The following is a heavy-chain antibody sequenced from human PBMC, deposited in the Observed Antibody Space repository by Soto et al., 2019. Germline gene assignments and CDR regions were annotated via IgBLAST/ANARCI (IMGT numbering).Heavy chain of an antibody. D-gene: IGHD2-15*01. J-gene: IGHJ3*02. CDR2: INAGNGNT. CDR3: ARDGDRSAGAFDI. V-gene: IGHV1-3*01. Sequence: ASVKVSCKASGYTFTSYDINWVRQAPGQRLEWMGWINAGNGNTKYSQKFQGRVTITRDTSASTAYMELSSLRSEDTAVYYCARDGDRSAGAFDIWGQGTMVTVSS. CDR1: GYTFTSYD.